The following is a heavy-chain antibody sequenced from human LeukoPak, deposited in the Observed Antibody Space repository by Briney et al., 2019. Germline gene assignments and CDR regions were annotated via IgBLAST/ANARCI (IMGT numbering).Heavy chain of an antibody. V-gene: IGHV5-51*01. CDR2: IYPGDSDT. CDR3: ARQVSSGWYYFDY. CDR1: GSSFTSDW. D-gene: IGHD6-19*01. J-gene: IGHJ4*02. Sequence: GESLKISCKGSGSSFTSDWIGWLRQMPGKGLEWMGFIYPGDSDTRYSPSFQGQVTISADKSISTAYLQWNSLRASDTAKYYCARQVSSGWYYFDYWGQGTLVTVSS.